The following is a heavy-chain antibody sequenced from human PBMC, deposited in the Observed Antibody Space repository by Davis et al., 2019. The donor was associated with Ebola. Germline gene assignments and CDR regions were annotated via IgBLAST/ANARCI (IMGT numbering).Heavy chain of an antibody. CDR2: IYYSGST. J-gene: IGHJ3*02. V-gene: IGHV4-59*08. CDR1: GGSINNFY. D-gene: IGHD3-3*01. CDR3: ARQDDFWSGYYIAFDI. Sequence: SETLSLTCTVSGGSINNFYWNWLRQPPGKGLEWIGYIYYSGSTNYNPSLKSRVTISVDTSKNQFSLKLSSVTAADTAVYYCARQDDFWSGYYIAFDIWGQGTMVTVSS.